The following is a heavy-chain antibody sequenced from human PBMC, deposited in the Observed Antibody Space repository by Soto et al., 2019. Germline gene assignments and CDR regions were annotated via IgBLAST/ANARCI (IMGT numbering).Heavy chain of an antibody. D-gene: IGHD3-10*01. CDR1: GGSFSGYY. J-gene: IGHJ6*01. Sequence: SETLSLTCAVYGGSFSGYYWSWIRQPPGKGLEWIGEINHSGSTNYNPSLKSRVTISVDTSKNQFSLKLSSVTAADTAVYYCVRIVKYYYGSGSSPYYYGMDVWG. CDR2: INHSGST. V-gene: IGHV4-34*01. CDR3: VRIVKYYYGSGSSPYYYGMDV.